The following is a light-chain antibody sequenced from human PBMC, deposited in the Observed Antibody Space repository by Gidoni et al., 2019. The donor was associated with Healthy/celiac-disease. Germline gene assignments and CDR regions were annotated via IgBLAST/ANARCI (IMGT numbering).Light chain of an antibody. Sequence: QSLFTHPPSASAAPGQKVTISCSGISSNIGNNYVSWYQQLPGTAPKLLIYDNNKRPSGIPDRFSGSKSGTSATLGITGLKTGDEADYYCGTWNSSLSAYVFGTGTKVTVL. J-gene: IGLJ1*01. CDR2: DNN. V-gene: IGLV1-51*01. CDR3: GTWNSSLSAYV. CDR1: SSNIGNNY.